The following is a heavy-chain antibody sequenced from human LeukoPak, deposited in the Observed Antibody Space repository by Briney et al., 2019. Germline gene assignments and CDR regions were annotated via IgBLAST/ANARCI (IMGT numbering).Heavy chain of an antibody. V-gene: IGHV1-69*02. J-gene: IGHJ5*02. CDR1: GGTFSSYT. CDR2: IIPILGIA. D-gene: IGHD6-19*01. CDR3: ARSGWTANWFDP. Sequence: AASVKVSCKASGGTFSSYTISWVRQAPGQGLEWMGRIIPILGIAYYAQKFQGRVTITADKSTSTAYMELSSLRSEDTAVYYCARSGWTANWFDPWGQGTLVTVSS.